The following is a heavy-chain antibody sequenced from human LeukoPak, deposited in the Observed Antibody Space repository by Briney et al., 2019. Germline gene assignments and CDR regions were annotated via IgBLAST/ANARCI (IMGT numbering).Heavy chain of an antibody. CDR3: ARQDILTGYYAIFDY. D-gene: IGHD3-9*01. CDR2: IYYSGST. V-gene: IGHV4-59*08. Sequence: PSETLSLTCTVSGGSVNNYYWSWIRQPPGKGLEWIGYIYYSGSTNYNPSLKSRVTISADTSKNQFSLKLSSVTAADTAVYYCARQDILTGYYAIFDYWGQGTLVTVSS. J-gene: IGHJ4*02. CDR1: GGSVNNYY.